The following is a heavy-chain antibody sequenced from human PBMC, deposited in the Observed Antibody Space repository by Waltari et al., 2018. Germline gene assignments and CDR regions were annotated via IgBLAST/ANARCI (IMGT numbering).Heavy chain of an antibody. CDR2: IWYDGSNK. CDR1: FTFSSYG. D-gene: IGHD3-22*01. Sequence: FTFSSYGMHWVRQAPGKGLEWVAVIWYDGSNKYYADSVKGRFTISRDNSKNTLYLQMNSLRAEDTAMYYCAKGSSITMIVGQYFDIWGQGTMVTVSS. CDR3: AKGSSITMIVGQYFDI. J-gene: IGHJ3*02. V-gene: IGHV3-33*06.